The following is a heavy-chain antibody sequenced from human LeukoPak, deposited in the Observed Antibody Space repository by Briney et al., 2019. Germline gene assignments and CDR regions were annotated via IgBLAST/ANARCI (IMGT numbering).Heavy chain of an antibody. J-gene: IGHJ6*02. D-gene: IGHD4-17*01. CDR2: IGTAGDT. Sequence: PGGSLRLSCAASGFTFSSYDMHWVRQATGKGLEWFSAIGTAGDTYYPGSVKGRFTISRENAKNTLYLQMNSLRAGDTAVYYCARVPWRRDGDYYYYYGMDVWGQGTTVTVSS. V-gene: IGHV3-13*01. CDR3: ARVPWRRDGDYYYYYGMDV. CDR1: GFTFSSYD.